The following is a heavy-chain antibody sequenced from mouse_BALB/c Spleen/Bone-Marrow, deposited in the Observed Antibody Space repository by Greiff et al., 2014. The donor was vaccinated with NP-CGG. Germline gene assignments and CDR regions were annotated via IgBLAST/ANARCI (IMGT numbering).Heavy chain of an antibody. CDR3: ANYYYGSHFDY. CDR2: IDPANGNT. V-gene: IGHV14-3*02. Sequence: EVQLQQSGAALVKPGASVKLSCTASGFNIKDTYMHWVKQRPEQGLEWIGRIDPANGNTKYDPKFQGKATITADTSSKTAYLQLSSLTSEDTAGYYCANYYYGSHFDYWGQGTTLTVSS. J-gene: IGHJ2*01. D-gene: IGHD1-1*01. CDR1: GFNIKDTY.